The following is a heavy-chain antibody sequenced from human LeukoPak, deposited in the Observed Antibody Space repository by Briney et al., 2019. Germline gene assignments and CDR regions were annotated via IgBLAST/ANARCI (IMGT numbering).Heavy chain of an antibody. CDR2: IYYSGST. Sequence: KASETLSLTCTVSDGSISGYYWSWIRQPPGKGLEWLAYIYYSGSTNYNPSLQSRVTISVDTSKNQVSLKLSSVTTADTAVYYCARGQLTFDYWGQGTLVTVSS. V-gene: IGHV4-59*01. D-gene: IGHD2-2*01. CDR3: ARGQLTFDY. J-gene: IGHJ4*02. CDR1: DGSISGYY.